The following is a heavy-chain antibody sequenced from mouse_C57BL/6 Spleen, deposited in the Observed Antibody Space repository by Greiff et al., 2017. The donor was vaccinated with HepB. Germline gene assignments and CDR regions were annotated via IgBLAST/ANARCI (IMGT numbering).Heavy chain of an antibody. V-gene: IGHV5-4*03. D-gene: IGHD1-1*01. J-gene: IGHJ1*03. CDR2: ISDGGSYT. CDR3: ARGLYYGSSSWYFDV. Sequence: DVMLVESGGGLVKPGGSLKLSCAASGFTFSSYAMSWVRQTPEKRLEWVATISDGGSYTYYPDNVKGRFTISRDNAKNNLYLQMSHLKSEDTAMYYCARGLYYGSSSWYFDVWGTGTTVTVSS. CDR1: GFTFSSYA.